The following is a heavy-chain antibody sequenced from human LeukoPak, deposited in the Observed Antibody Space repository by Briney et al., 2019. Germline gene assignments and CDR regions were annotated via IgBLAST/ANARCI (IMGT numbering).Heavy chain of an antibody. Sequence: GGSLRLSCAASGFTFSSYGMHWVRQAPGKGLEWVAVISYDGSNKYYADSVKGRFTISRDNSKNTLYLQMNSLRAEDTAVYYCARDGVVAATRSYFDYWGQGTLVTVSS. CDR3: ARDGVVAATRSYFDY. D-gene: IGHD2-15*01. CDR1: GFTFSSYG. CDR2: ISYDGSNK. J-gene: IGHJ4*02. V-gene: IGHV3-30*03.